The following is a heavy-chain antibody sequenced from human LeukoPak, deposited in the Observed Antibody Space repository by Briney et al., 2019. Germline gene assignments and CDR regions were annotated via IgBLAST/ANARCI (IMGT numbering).Heavy chain of an antibody. Sequence: SETLSLTCAVYGGSFSGYYWSWIRQPPGKGLEWIGEINHSGSTNYSPSLKSRVTISVDTSKNQFSLKLSSVTAADTAVYYCARNPTSSEYGMDVWGQGTTVTVSS. V-gene: IGHV4-34*01. D-gene: IGHD2-2*01. CDR3: ARNPTSSEYGMDV. CDR2: INHSGST. J-gene: IGHJ6*02. CDR1: GGSFSGYY.